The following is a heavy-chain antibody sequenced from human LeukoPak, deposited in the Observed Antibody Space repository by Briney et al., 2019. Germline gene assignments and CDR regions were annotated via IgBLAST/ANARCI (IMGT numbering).Heavy chain of an antibody. D-gene: IGHD6-13*01. J-gene: IGHJ3*02. V-gene: IGHV1-2*02. CDR2: INPNSGGT. Sequence: ASVTVSYKDSGYTFTGYYMHWVRQAPGQGSEWMGWINPNSGGTNYAQKFQGRVTMTRDTSISTAYMELSRLISDDTAVYYCAREGEVGSSSCYSHDAFDIWGQGTMVTVSS. CDR1: GYTFTGYY. CDR3: AREGEVGSSSCYSHDAFDI.